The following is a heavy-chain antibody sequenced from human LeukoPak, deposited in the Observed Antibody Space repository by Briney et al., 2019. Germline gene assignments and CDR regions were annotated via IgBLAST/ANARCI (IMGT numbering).Heavy chain of an antibody. Sequence: GESLKISCKGSGYSFTSYLTGWVRQMPGKGLEWMGIIYPGDSDTRYSPSFQGQVTISADKSISTAYLQWSSLKASDTAMYYCARLGTAIMVRGVGWFDPWGQGTLVTVSS. CDR3: ARLGTAIMVRGVGWFDP. CDR2: IYPGDSDT. J-gene: IGHJ5*02. CDR1: GYSFTSYL. D-gene: IGHD3-10*01. V-gene: IGHV5-51*01.